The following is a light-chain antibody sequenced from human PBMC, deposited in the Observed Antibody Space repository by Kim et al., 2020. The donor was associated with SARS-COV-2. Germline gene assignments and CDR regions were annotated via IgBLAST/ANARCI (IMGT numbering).Light chain of an antibody. J-gene: IGKJ3*01. CDR1: QSVSKY. CDR3: QQSYSTPV. V-gene: IGKV1-39*01. Sequence: SASVGDKVTITCRASQSVSKYVNWYQQRPGKVPKLLIQAASLLESGVPSRFSGSGSGTDFTLTISDLQPEDFATYYCQQSYSTPVFGPGTKVDIK. CDR2: AAS.